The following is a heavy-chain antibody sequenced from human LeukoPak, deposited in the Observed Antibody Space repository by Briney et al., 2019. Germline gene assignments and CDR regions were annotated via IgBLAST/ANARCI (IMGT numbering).Heavy chain of an antibody. J-gene: IGHJ6*03. CDR2: IYYSGST. Sequence: SETLSLTCTVSGGSISSYYWSWIRQPAGKGLEWIGYIYYSGSTNYNPSLKSRVTISVDTSKNQFSLKLSSVTAADTAVYYCARGRSVGYSYGYSYYYMDVWGKGTTVTVSS. CDR1: GGSISSYY. CDR3: ARGRSVGYSYGYSYYYMDV. D-gene: IGHD5-18*01. V-gene: IGHV4-59*01.